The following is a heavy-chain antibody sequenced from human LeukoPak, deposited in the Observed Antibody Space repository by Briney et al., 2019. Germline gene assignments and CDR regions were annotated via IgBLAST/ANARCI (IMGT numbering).Heavy chain of an antibody. J-gene: IGHJ4*02. V-gene: IGHV3-48*03. CDR1: GFTFSTYE. CDR2: IGRSGSTV. CDR3: ASSAYHDVLPLPSYFDN. Sequence: PGGSLRLSCAASGFTFSTYEMNWVRQAPGKGLEWVSYIGRSGSTVYYADSAKGRFTISRDNAKKSVYLQMNSLRAEDTAVYYCASSAYHDVLPLPSYFDNWGQGTLVTVSS. D-gene: IGHD3-9*01.